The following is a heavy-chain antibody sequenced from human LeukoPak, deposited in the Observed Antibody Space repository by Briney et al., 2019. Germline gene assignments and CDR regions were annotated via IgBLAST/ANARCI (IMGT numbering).Heavy chain of an antibody. CDR2: IYHSGST. J-gene: IGHJ4*02. CDR1: GYSISSGYY. V-gene: IGHV4-38-2*02. CDR3: ARDKGDYGDYGPLYYFDY. Sequence: KPSETLSLTCTVSGYSISSGYYWGWIRQPPGKGLEWIGSIYHSGSTYYNPSLKSRVTISVDTSKNQFSLKLSSVTAADTAVYYCARDKGDYGDYGPLYYFDYWGQGTLVTVS. D-gene: IGHD4-17*01.